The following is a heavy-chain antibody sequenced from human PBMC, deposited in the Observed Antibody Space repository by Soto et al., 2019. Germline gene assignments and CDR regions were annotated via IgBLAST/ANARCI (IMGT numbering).Heavy chain of an antibody. Sequence: QLQLQESGSGLVKPSQTLSLTCAVSGGSISSGGYSWSWIRQPPGKGLEWIGYIYHSGSTYYNPSLNSRVTISVDRSKNQFSLKLSSVTAADTTVYYCARSITTVVTRLRYFDLWGRGTLVTVSS. CDR1: GGSISSGGYS. D-gene: IGHD4-17*01. CDR2: IYHSGST. CDR3: ARSITTVVTRLRYFDL. J-gene: IGHJ2*01. V-gene: IGHV4-30-2*01.